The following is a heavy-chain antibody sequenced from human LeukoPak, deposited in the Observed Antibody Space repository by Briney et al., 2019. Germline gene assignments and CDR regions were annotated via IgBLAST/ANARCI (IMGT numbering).Heavy chain of an antibody. J-gene: IGHJ4*02. D-gene: IGHD6-19*01. CDR1: GFTFSSYS. CDR2: ISSSSSTI. V-gene: IGHV3-48*01. CDR3: AKDVAVAGTSKVYLVYYFDY. Sequence: GGSLRLSCAASGFTFSSYSMNWVRQAPGKGLEWVSYISSSSSTIYYADSVKGRFTISRDNSKNTLYLQMNSLRAEDTAVYYCAKDVAVAGTSKVYLVYYFDYWGQGTLVTVSS.